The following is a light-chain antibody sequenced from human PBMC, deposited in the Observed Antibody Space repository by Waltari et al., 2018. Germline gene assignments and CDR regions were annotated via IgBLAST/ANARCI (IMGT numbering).Light chain of an antibody. CDR3: QQRSHWPPG. Sequence: ELVSTQSPATLSLSPGARPTLSCRASQSVHNQLAWYQQKPGQAPRLLIYDASNRATGIPARFSGSGSGTDFTLTISSLEPEDFALYYCQQRSHWPPGFGGGTKVEIK. J-gene: IGKJ4*01. V-gene: IGKV3-11*01. CDR1: QSVHNQ. CDR2: DAS.